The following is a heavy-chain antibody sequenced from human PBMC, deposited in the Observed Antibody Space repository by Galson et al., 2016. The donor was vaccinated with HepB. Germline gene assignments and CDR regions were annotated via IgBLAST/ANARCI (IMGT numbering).Heavy chain of an antibody. D-gene: IGHD5-18*01. V-gene: IGHV1-24*01. CDR3: ASAAQHSFVDY. CDR2: FDPEVGDT. Sequence: VRQAPGKGLEWMGGFDPEVGDTVYAQKFQGRVTMTEDTSTDTAYMALSSLGSEDTAIYYCASAAQHSFVDYWGQGTLVTVSS. J-gene: IGHJ4*02.